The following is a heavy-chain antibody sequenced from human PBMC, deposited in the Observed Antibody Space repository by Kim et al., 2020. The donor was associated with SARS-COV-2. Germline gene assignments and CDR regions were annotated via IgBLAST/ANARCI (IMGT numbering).Heavy chain of an antibody. D-gene: IGHD2-2*01. CDR3: AIEFSASTFDY. CDR2: INPGNGNT. J-gene: IGHJ4*02. V-gene: IGHV1-3*01. Sequence: QAPGQRLRWMGWINPGNGNTKYSQNFQGRVTITRDTSANTAYMELSSLRSEDTAVYYCAIEFSASTFDYWGQGTLVTVSS.